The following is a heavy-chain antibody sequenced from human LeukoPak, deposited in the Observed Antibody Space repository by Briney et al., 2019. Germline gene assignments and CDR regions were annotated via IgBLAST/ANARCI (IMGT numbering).Heavy chain of an antibody. V-gene: IGHV4-59*08. D-gene: IGHD3-10*01. J-gene: IGHJ3*02. CDR2: ISYSGST. CDR1: GGSISSYY. Sequence: SETLSLTCTVSGGSISSYYWSWIRQPPGTGLEWFGYISYSGSTNYNPSLKSRVTISVDTSKNQFSLKLSSVTAADTAVYYCARPRVRGVGLYAFDIWGQGTMVTVSS. CDR3: ARPRVRGVGLYAFDI.